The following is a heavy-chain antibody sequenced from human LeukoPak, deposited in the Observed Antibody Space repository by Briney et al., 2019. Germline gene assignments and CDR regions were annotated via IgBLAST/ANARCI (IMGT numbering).Heavy chain of an antibody. CDR2: IKQDGSEK. V-gene: IGHV3-7*03. CDR1: GFTFSSYW. D-gene: IGHD3-9*01. Sequence: GGSLRLSCAASGFTFSSYWMSWVRQAPGKGLEWVANIKQDGSEKYYVDSVKGRFTISRDNAKNSLYLQMNSLRAEDTALYYCARVNYDILTGYSWGGDFWGQGTLVTVSS. CDR3: ARVNYDILTGYSWGGDF. J-gene: IGHJ4*02.